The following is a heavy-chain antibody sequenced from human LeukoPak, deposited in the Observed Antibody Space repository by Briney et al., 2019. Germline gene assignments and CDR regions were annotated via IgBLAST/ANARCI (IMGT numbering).Heavy chain of an antibody. D-gene: IGHD2-15*01. V-gene: IGHV3-48*03. Sequence: PGGSLRLSCAASGFTFSSYEMNWVRQAPGKGLEWVSYISSSGSTIYYADSVKGRFTISRDNAKNSLYLQMNSLRAEDTAVYSCARDSGEYCSGGSCSNFDCWGQGTLVTVSS. J-gene: IGHJ4*02. CDR2: ISSSGSTI. CDR1: GFTFSSYE. CDR3: ARDSGEYCSGGSCSNFDC.